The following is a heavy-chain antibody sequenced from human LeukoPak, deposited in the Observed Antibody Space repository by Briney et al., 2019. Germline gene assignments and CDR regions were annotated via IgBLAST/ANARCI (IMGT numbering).Heavy chain of an antibody. CDR3: AKQTWGYSYGF. CDR2: ISGSGGAT. V-gene: IGHV3-23*01. J-gene: IGHJ4*02. Sequence: GGSLRLSCAVSGFPFSDYGMSWVRQAPGKGLEWVSGISGSGGATYYSDSVKGRFTISRDNSKNTLYLQMNSLRAEDTAVYYCAKQTWGYSYGFWGQGTLVTVSS. CDR1: GFPFSDYG. D-gene: IGHD5-18*01.